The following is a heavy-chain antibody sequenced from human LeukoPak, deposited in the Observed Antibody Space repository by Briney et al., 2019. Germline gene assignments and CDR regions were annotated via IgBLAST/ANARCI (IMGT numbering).Heavy chain of an antibody. CDR1: GFTFSSYG. J-gene: IGHJ4*02. V-gene: IGHV3-30*02. CDR2: IRYNGSNK. Sequence: GGSLTLSCAASGFTFSSYGMHWVRQAPGKGLEWVAFIRYNGSNKYYADSVKGRFTISRDNSENTLYLQMNSLRAEDTAVYYCAKDPSFRPGYFDYWGQGTLVTVSS. CDR3: AKDPSFRPGYFDY.